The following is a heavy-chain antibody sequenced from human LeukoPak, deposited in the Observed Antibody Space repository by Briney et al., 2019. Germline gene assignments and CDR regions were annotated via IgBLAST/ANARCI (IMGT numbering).Heavy chain of an antibody. V-gene: IGHV3-9*03. CDR3: AKSLTYYYDSSGYFDH. Sequence: GGSLRLSCAASGFTFDDYAMHWVRQAPGKGLEWVSGISWNSGSIGYADSVKGRFTISRGNAKNSLYLQMNSLRAEDMALYYCAKSLTYYYDSSGYFDHWGQGTLVTVSS. CDR2: ISWNSGSI. J-gene: IGHJ4*02. D-gene: IGHD3-22*01. CDR1: GFTFDDYA.